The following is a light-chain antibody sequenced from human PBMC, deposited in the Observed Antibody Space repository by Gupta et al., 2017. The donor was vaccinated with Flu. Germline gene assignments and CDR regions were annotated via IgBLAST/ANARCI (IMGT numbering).Light chain of an antibody. V-gene: IGKV3-11*01. J-gene: IGKJ4*01. CDR3: QQQSNWPIT. CDR1: QSVSNY. Sequence: EIVFTQSPATLSLSPGERATLSCRASQSVSNYLAWYKQKPGQAPELLIYAASKRATVVPARFSGSGCGTEFLLTISRREPEDFAVYYCQQQSNWPITFGGGTXMEIK. CDR2: AAS.